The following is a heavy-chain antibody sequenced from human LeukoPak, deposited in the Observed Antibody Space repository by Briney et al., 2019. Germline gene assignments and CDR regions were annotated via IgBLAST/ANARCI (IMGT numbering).Heavy chain of an antibody. CDR1: GCTFSSYW. CDR3: ARGTIAAAGYYYFDY. CDR2: IKQDGSEK. V-gene: IGHV3-7*04. D-gene: IGHD6-13*01. Sequence: GGSLRLSCAASGCTFSSYWMSWVRQAPGKGLEWVTNIKQDGSEKYYVDSVKGRFTISRDNAKNSLYLQMNSLRAEDTAVYYCARGTIAAAGYYYFDYWGQGTQVTVSS. J-gene: IGHJ4*02.